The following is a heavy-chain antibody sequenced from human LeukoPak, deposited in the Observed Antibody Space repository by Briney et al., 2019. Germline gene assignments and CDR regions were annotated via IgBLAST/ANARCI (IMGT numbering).Heavy chain of an antibody. V-gene: IGHV4-4*07. Sequence: PSETLSLTCTVSGGSISSYYWSWIRQPAGKGLEWIGRIYTSGSTNYNPSLKSRVTISVDTSKNQFSLKPSSVTAADTAVYYCARTPVDTAMVTSYFDYWGQGTLVTVSS. D-gene: IGHD5-18*01. CDR1: GGSISSYY. J-gene: IGHJ4*02. CDR2: IYTSGST. CDR3: ARTPVDTAMVTSYFDY.